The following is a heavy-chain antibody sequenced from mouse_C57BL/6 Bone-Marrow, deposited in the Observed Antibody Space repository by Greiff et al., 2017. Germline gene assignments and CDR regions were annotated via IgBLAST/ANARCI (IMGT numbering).Heavy chain of an antibody. CDR1: GYTFTDYE. CDR3: TGSNYDYAMDY. D-gene: IGHD2-5*01. Sequence: QVHVKQSGAELVRPGASVTLSCKASGYTFTDYEMHWVKQTPVHGLEWIGAIDPETGGTAYNQKFKGKAILTADKSSSTAYMELRSLTSEDSAVYYCTGSNYDYAMDYWGQGTSVTVSS. J-gene: IGHJ4*01. CDR2: IDPETGGT. V-gene: IGHV1-15*01.